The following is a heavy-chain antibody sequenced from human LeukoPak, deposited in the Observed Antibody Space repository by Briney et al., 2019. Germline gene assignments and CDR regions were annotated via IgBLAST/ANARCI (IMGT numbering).Heavy chain of an antibody. J-gene: IGHJ5*02. CDR2: ISDSGGST. CDR3: VREIGWFDP. V-gene: IGHV3-23*01. CDR1: GFTFSSYA. Sequence: GGSLRLSCAASGFTFSSYAMSWVRQAPGKGLEWVAVISDSGGSTYYADSVKGRFTISRDNSKNTLYLQMNSLTAEGTAVYYCVREIGWFDPWGQGTLVTVSS.